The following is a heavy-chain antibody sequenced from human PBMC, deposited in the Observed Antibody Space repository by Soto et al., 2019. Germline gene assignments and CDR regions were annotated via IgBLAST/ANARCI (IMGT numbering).Heavy chain of an antibody. Sequence: PGGSLRLSCAASGFTFSSYWMSWVRQAPGKGLEWVANIKQDGSEKYYVDSVKGRFIISRDNAKNSLYLQMNSLRAEDTAIYYCARDMYTLYIGGAAAHDYWGQGTLVTVSS. D-gene: IGHD6-13*01. V-gene: IGHV3-7*01. CDR1: GFTFSSYW. CDR3: ARDMYTLYIGGAAAHDY. CDR2: IKQDGSEK. J-gene: IGHJ4*02.